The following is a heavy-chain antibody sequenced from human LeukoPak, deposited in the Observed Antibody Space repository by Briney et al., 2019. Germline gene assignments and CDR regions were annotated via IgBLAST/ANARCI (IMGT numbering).Heavy chain of an antibody. Sequence: ASVKVSCKASGYTFIGYYMHWVRQAPGQGLEWMGRINPNSGGTNYEQKFQDRVTMTRDTSISTAYMELSRLRSDDTAVYYCASRYYDIDYWGQGTLVTVSS. D-gene: IGHD3-22*01. CDR3: ASRYYDIDY. CDR1: GYTFIGYY. J-gene: IGHJ4*02. V-gene: IGHV1-2*06. CDR2: INPNSGGT.